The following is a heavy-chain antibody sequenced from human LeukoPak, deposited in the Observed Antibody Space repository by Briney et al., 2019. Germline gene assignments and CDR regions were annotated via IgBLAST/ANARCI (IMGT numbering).Heavy chain of an antibody. CDR1: GFTFSSYD. D-gene: IGHD1-7*01. Sequence: GGSLRLSCAPSGFTFSSYDMHWVRQATGKGLEWVSALGTIGDTYYPDSVRGRFTISRENATNSLYLQMNSLRAGDTAVYYCARGLDGNYTRGAFDIWGQGTMVTVSS. CDR3: ARGLDGNYTRGAFDI. J-gene: IGHJ3*02. V-gene: IGHV3-13*01. CDR2: LGTIGDT.